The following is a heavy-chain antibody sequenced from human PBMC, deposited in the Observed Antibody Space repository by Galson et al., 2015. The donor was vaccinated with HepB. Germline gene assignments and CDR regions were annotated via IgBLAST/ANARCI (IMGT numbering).Heavy chain of an antibody. CDR1: GYSFTTYR. CDR3: ARHNILTAHNECDY. V-gene: IGHV5-51*01. D-gene: IGHD3-3*02. J-gene: IGHJ4*02. CDR2: ISPSDSDT. Sequence: QSGAEVKKPGKSLKISCKGSGYSFTTYRIAWLRQMPGKGLEWMGIISPSDSDTRYSPSFQGQVSISADKSISTAYLQWSSLKASDTAMYFCARHNILTAHNECDYWGQGTLVTVSS.